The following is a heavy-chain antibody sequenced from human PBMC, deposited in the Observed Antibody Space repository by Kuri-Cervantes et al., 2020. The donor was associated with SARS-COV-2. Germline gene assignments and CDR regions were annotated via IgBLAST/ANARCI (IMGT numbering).Heavy chain of an antibody. CDR3: ATTVVTPGFDY. Sequence: SVTVSCKASRVTFSSYAISWVRQAPGQGLEWMGGIIPILGIANYAQKFQGRVTITADKSTSTAYMELSSLRSEDTAVYYCATTVVTPGFDYWGQGTLVTVSS. CDR2: IIPILGIA. V-gene: IGHV1-69*10. CDR1: RVTFSSYA. J-gene: IGHJ4*02. D-gene: IGHD4-23*01.